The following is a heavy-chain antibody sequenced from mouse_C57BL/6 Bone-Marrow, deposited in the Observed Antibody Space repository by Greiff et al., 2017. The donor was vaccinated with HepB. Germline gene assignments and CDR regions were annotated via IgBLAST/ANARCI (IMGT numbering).Heavy chain of an antibody. D-gene: IGHD6-2*01. CDR2: IDPSDSYT. CDR1: GYTFTSYW. J-gene: IGHJ4*01. V-gene: IGHV1-50*01. Sequence: QVQLQQPGAELVKPGASVKLSCKASGYTFTSYWMQWVKQRPGQGLEWIGEIDPSDSYTNYNQKFKGKATLTVDTSSSTAYMQLSSLTSEDSAVYYCARLLLAMDYWGQGTSVTVSS. CDR3: ARLLLAMDY.